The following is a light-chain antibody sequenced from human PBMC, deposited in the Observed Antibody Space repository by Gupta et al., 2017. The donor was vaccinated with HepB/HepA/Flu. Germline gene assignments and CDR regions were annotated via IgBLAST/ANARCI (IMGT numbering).Light chain of an antibody. CDR1: SSNIGGNP. Sequence: QSVLTQPPSASGTPGQRVIISCSGSSSNIGGNPVNWYQQFPGTAPKLLIYSNNQRPSGVPDRFSGSKSGTSASLAISGLQSEDEADYDCAAWDDSLNGVVFGGGTKLTVL. J-gene: IGLJ2*01. CDR2: SNN. V-gene: IGLV1-44*01. CDR3: AAWDDSLNGVV.